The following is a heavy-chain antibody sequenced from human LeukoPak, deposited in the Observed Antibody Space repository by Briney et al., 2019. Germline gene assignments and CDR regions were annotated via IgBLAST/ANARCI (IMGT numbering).Heavy chain of an antibody. CDR1: GYTFTGYY. J-gene: IGHJ4*02. CDR3: ARPDYYDSSGYYDY. V-gene: IGHV1-2*02. CDR2: INTNSGGT. D-gene: IGHD3-22*01. Sequence: ASVKVSCKASGYTFTGYYMHWVRQAPGQGLEWMGWINTNSGGTNFAQRFQGRVTMTRDTSISTAYMELSRLRSDDTAVYYCARPDYYDSSGYYDYWGRGTLVTVSS.